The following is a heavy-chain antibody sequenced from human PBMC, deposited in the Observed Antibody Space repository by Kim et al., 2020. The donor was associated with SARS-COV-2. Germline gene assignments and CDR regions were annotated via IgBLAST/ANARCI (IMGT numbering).Heavy chain of an antibody. V-gene: IGHV3-48*03. D-gene: IGHD3-22*01. J-gene: IGHJ4*02. Sequence: SVKGRFTISRDNANNALYLQMNSLRAEDTAVYYCARAPLYYYDSSGYFDYWGQGTLVTVSS. CDR3: ARAPLYYYDSSGYFDY.